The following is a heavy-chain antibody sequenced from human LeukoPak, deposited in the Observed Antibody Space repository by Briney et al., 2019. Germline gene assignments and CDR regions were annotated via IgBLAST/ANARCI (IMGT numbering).Heavy chain of an antibody. CDR3: AKDHRGYCSSTSCPYYFDY. CDR2: ISSNGGST. Sequence: PGGSLRLSCSASGFTFSSYAMHWVRQAPGKGLEYVSAISSNGGSTYYADSVKGRFTISRDNSKNTLYLQMNSLRAEDTAVYYCAKDHRGYCSSTSCPYYFDYWGQGTLVTVSS. CDR1: GFTFSSYA. D-gene: IGHD2-2*01. J-gene: IGHJ4*02. V-gene: IGHV3-64*04.